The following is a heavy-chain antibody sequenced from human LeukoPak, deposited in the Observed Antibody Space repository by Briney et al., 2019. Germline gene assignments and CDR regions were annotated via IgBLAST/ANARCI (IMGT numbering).Heavy chain of an antibody. CDR3: VSPLPAAPYWYFDL. J-gene: IGHJ2*01. Sequence: GGSLRLSCAASGFTFSSYGMHWVRQAPGKGLEWVAVISYDGSNKYYADSVKGRFTISRDNSKNTLYLQMNSLRAEDTAVYYCVSPLPAAPYWYFDLWGRGTLVTVSS. V-gene: IGHV3-30*03. CDR1: GFTFSSYG. CDR2: ISYDGSNK. D-gene: IGHD2-2*01.